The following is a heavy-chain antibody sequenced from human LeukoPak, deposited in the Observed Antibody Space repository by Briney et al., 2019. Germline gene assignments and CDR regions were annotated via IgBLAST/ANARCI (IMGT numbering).Heavy chain of an antibody. CDR3: AKDRYSYAFEYSDS. Sequence: GGSLRLSCEASGFTFSSYGMHWVRQAPGKGLDWVAVISNDGSKKYYADSVKGRFTISRDNSKNTLSLQVSSLRTEDTAVYYCAKDRYSYAFEYSDSWGQGTLVTVSS. D-gene: IGHD5-18*01. J-gene: IGHJ4*02. CDR2: ISNDGSKK. CDR1: GFTFSSYG. V-gene: IGHV3-30*18.